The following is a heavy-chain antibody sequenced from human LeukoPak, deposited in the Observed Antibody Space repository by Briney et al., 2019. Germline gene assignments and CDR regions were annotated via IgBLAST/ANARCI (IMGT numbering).Heavy chain of an antibody. CDR1: GFTFSSYA. CDR2: ISYDGSNK. J-gene: IGHJ4*02. D-gene: IGHD3-22*01. Sequence: PEGSLRLSCAASGFTFSSYAMHWVREAPGKGLEWVAVISYDGSNKYDADSVKGRFTISRGNSKNTLYLQMNSLRAEDTAVYYCARGGLRITMIVVVSPLFDYWGQGTLVTVSS. V-gene: IGHV3-30-3*01. CDR3: ARGGLRITMIVVVSPLFDY.